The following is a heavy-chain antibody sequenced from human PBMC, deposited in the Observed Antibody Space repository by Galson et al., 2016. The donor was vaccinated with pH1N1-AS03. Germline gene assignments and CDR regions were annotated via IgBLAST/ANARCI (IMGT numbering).Heavy chain of an antibody. Sequence: QSGAEVTKPGESLKISCKGSGYNFDTYYIAWVRQMPGKGLEWIGVIYPGDSHTRYSPSFQGQVTISADKSTSAAHLQWSSLKALDTGMYYCARHSRSDLSSHFDLWGRGTLVTVSS. CDR1: GYNFDTYY. CDR3: ARHSRSDLSSHFDL. J-gene: IGHJ2*01. V-gene: IGHV5-51*01. CDR2: IYPGDSHT. D-gene: IGHD3-16*02.